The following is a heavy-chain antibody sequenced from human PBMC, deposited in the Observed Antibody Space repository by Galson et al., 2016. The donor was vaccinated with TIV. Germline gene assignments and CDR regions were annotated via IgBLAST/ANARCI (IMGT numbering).Heavy chain of an antibody. Sequence: SLRLSCAASGFTLSAYPMHWVRQAPGKGLEWVAVISYDGSLKHYAASVKGRFNIAKDNSKNTLYLQMNSLRAEDTAAYYCARDSGYDSIGYSPSGYWGQGTLVTVSS. D-gene: IGHD3-22*01. CDR2: ISYDGSLK. CDR1: GFTLSAYP. J-gene: IGHJ4*02. CDR3: ARDSGYDSIGYSPSGY. V-gene: IGHV3-30*04.